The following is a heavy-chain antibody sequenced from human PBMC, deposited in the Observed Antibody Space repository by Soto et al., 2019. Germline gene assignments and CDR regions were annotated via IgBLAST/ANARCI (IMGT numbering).Heavy chain of an antibody. V-gene: IGHV4-59*01. J-gene: IGHJ4*02. D-gene: IGHD2-15*01. CDR1: GGSISSYY. CDR2: IHYSGST. CDR3: ARDSEGYSPGGFDY. Sequence: QVQLQESGPGLVKPSETLSLTCTVSGGSISSYYWSWVRQPPGKGLEWIGYIHYSGSTNDNPSLKSRVPISVDTSKNQFSLKLSSVTAADTAVYYCARDSEGYSPGGFDYWGQGTLVTVSS.